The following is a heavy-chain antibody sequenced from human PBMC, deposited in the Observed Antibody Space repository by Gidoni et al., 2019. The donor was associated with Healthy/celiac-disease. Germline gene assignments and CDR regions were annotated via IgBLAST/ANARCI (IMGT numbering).Heavy chain of an antibody. D-gene: IGHD2-2*01. CDR2: INHSGST. CDR1: GGSFSGYY. Sequence: QVQLQQWGAGLLKPSETLSLTCAVYGGSFSGYYWSWIRQPPGKGLEWIGEINHSGSTNYHPSLKSRVTISVDTSKNQFSLKLSSVTAADTAVYYCARARTSLYCSSTSCYPSREHDYWGQGTLVTVSS. CDR3: ARARTSLYCSSTSCYPSREHDY. J-gene: IGHJ4*02. V-gene: IGHV4-34*01.